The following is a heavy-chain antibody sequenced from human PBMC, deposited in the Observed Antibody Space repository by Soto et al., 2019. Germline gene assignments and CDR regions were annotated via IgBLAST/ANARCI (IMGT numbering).Heavy chain of an antibody. CDR3: ARDKSRITGSEGGWFDP. J-gene: IGHJ5*02. CDR2: ISSSSSYI. D-gene: IGHD1-20*01. CDR1: GFTFSSYS. Sequence: EVHLVESGGGLVKPGGSLRLSGAASGFTFSSYSMNWVRQAPGKGLEWVSSISSSSSYIYYADSVKSRFTISRDNAKSSLYLQMNSLRAEDTAVYYCARDKSRITGSEGGWFDPWGQGTLVTVSS. V-gene: IGHV3-21*01.